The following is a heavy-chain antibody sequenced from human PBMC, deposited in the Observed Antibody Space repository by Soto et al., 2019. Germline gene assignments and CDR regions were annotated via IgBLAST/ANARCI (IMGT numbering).Heavy chain of an antibody. CDR3: ALGSVVVPAAVHF. J-gene: IGHJ4*02. CDR2: MSPKSGDT. Sequence: QVQLVQSGAEVKKPGASVKVSCKASGYTFTNFDVNWVRQATGQGLEWMAWMSPKSGDTGFAQKFKGRVTLTRDTSINTAYMELSNLGSEDTAVYYCALGSVVVPAAVHFWGQGTLVTVSS. CDR1: GYTFTNFD. V-gene: IGHV1-8*02. D-gene: IGHD2-2*01.